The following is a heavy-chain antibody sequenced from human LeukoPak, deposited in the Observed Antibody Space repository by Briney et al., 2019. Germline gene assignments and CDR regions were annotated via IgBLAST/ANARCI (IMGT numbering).Heavy chain of an antibody. D-gene: IGHD5-18*01. CDR3: ASPRGFSYGYFAY. CDR1: GVSICSSSAF. J-gene: IGHJ4*02. CDR2: IYYTKNT. V-gene: IGHV4-39*01. Sequence: SETLSLTCTVSGVSICSSSAFWGGPRQPPGKRLEWSGSIYYTKNTYYNPSLESRVTISADTSKNQFSWTLGSVSATDTAVYYCASPRGFSYGYFAYWGQGSLVTVYS.